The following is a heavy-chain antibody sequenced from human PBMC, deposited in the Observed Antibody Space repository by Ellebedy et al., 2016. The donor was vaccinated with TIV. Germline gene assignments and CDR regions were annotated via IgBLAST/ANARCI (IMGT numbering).Heavy chain of an antibody. CDR2: ITWNGGSM. Sequence: PGGSLRLSCAASRFTFSSYSMNWVRQAPGKGLEWVSGITWNGGSMAYADSVKGRFTISRDNAKNCLYLQMNSLRPEDTAFYYCAKDFYSMSSACMDVWGQGTTVTVSS. CDR3: AKDFYSMSSACMDV. J-gene: IGHJ6*02. V-gene: IGHV3-9*01. CDR1: RFTFSSYS. D-gene: IGHD2-21*01.